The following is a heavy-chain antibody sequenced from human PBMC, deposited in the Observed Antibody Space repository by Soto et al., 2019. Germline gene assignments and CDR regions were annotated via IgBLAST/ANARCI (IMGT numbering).Heavy chain of an antibody. Sequence: ASVKVSCKASGFTFPHSPGRGVGQAGRQRLEWKGWIVVGSGNTNYAQKFQERVTSTRDMSTSTAYMELSSLRSEETAVYYCAAGYSSGWYGYFQHWGQGTLVTVSS. CDR1: GFTFPHSP. CDR3: AAGYSSGWYGYFQH. V-gene: IGHV1-58*01. D-gene: IGHD6-19*01. J-gene: IGHJ1*01. CDR2: IVVGSGNT.